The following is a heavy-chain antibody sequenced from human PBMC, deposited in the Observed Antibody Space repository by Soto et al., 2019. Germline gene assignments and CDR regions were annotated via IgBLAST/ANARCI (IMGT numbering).Heavy chain of an antibody. CDR3: AKVHCSGGSCYLYYYYGMDV. Sequence: GGSLRLSYAASGFTFSSYAMSWVRQAPGKGLEWVSAISGSGGSTYYADSVKGRFTISRDNSKNTLYLQMNSLRAEDTAVYYCAKVHCSGGSCYLYYYYGMDVWGQGTTVTVSS. CDR1: GFTFSSYA. V-gene: IGHV3-23*01. D-gene: IGHD2-15*01. CDR2: ISGSGGST. J-gene: IGHJ6*02.